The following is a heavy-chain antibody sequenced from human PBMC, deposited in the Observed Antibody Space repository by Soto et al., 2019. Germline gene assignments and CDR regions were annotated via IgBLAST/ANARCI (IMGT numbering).Heavy chain of an antibody. J-gene: IGHJ3*02. CDR1: GGSISSSSYY. Sequence: QLQLQESGPGLVKPSETLSLTCTVSGGSISSSSYYWGWIRQPPGKGLEWIGSIYYSGSTYYNPSLMSRVTISVDTSKNQCSLKLSSVTAADTAVYYCARRGRKARYGDYGGAFDIWGQGTMVTVSS. CDR2: IYYSGST. D-gene: IGHD4-17*01. V-gene: IGHV4-39*01. CDR3: ARRGRKARYGDYGGAFDI.